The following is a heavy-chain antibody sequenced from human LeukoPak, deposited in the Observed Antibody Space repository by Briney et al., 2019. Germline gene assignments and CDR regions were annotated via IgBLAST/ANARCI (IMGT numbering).Heavy chain of an antibody. D-gene: IGHD6-6*01. CDR3: ASSLRTLAARPGKRHYYYYYMDV. CDR2: IYYSGST. V-gene: IGHV4-39*01. CDR1: GGSISSSSYY. Sequence: SETLSLTCTVSGGSISSSSYYWDWIRQPPGKGLEWIGSIYYSGSTYYNPSLKSRVTISIDTSKNQFSLKLNSVTAADTALYYCASSLRTLAARPGKRHYYYYYMDVWGKGTTVTVSS. J-gene: IGHJ6*03.